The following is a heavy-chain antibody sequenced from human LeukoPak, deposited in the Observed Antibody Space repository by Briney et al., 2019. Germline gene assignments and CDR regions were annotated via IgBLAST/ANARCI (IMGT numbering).Heavy chain of an antibody. CDR2: IKQDGSEK. Sequence: GGSLRLSCAASGFTFSSYWMSWVRQAPGKGLEWGANIKQDGSEKYYVDSVKGRFTISRHNAKNSLYLQMNSLRDEDTAVYYCARDRGSEVGATTLDYWGQGTLVTVSS. V-gene: IGHV3-7*01. J-gene: IGHJ4*02. CDR1: GFTFSSYW. CDR3: ARDRGSEVGATTLDY. D-gene: IGHD1-26*01.